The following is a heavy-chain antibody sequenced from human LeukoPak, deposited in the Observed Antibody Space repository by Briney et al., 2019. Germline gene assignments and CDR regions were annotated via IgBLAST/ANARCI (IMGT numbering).Heavy chain of an antibody. CDR3: ARDTPGYGGDDFDY. Sequence: PGGPLRLSCAASGFTFSTYGMHWVRQAPGKGLEWVTFIQAGGDENYYAESLNGRFTVSRDNSKNTLYLQMNSLRAEDTAVYYCARDTPGYGGDDFDYWGQGALVTVSS. J-gene: IGHJ4*02. D-gene: IGHD4-23*01. CDR1: GFTFSTYG. V-gene: IGHV3-30*02. CDR2: IQAGGDEN.